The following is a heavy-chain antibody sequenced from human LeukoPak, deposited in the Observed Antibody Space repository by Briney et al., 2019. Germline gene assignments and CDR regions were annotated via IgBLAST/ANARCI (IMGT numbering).Heavy chain of an antibody. CDR3: ARPFGYDSSGYYWYYFDY. CDR1: GYTFTGYY. Sequence: ASVKVSCKASGYTFTGYYMHWVRQAPGQGLEWMGWINPNSGGTSYAQKFQGRVTMTRDTSISTAYMELSRLRSDDTAVYYCARPFGYDSSGYYWYYFDYWGQGTLVTVSS. V-gene: IGHV1-2*02. CDR2: INPNSGGT. J-gene: IGHJ4*02. D-gene: IGHD3-22*01.